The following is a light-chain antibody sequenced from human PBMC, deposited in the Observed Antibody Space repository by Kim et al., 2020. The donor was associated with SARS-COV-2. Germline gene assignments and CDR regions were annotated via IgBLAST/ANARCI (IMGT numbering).Light chain of an antibody. CDR1: QTISSW. V-gene: IGKV1-5*01. J-gene: IGKJ1*01. CDR3: QQYNSYSWT. CDR2: DAS. Sequence: GDRVTITCRASQTISSWLAWYQQKPGKAPKLLIYDASNLESGAPTRFSGSGSGTEFTLTISSLQPDDFATYYCQQYNSYSWTFGPVTKVEIK.